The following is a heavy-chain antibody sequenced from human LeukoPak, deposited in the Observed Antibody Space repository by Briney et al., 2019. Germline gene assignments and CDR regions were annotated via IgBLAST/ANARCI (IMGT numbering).Heavy chain of an antibody. D-gene: IGHD3-3*01. V-gene: IGHV3-7*01. CDR1: GFVFRNYF. CDR3: ATDRGWRTSGYYLYYFEY. J-gene: IGHJ4*02. CDR2: IKNDESEK. Sequence: AGGSLRLSCAASGFVFRNYFMSWVRQAPGKGLEWVASIKNDESEKYYVDSVRGRYTISRDNTKNSLYLQMSSLRAEDTAVYYCATDRGWRTSGYYLYYFEYWGQGTLVTFSS.